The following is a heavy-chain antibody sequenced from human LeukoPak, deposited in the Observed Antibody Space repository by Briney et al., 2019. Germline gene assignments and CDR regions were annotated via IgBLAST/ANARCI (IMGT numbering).Heavy chain of an antibody. CDR1: GFTFSTYW. CDR3: ARDRPSAIAAPMDV. V-gene: IGHV3-7*01. D-gene: IGHD6-13*01. Sequence: GGSLRLSCEASGFTFSTYWMSWVRQAPGKGLEWVANIKQDRSEKYYVDSVKGRFTISRDNAKNSLYLQMNSLRAEDTAVYYCARDRPSAIAAPMDVWGKGTTVTVSS. CDR2: IKQDRSEK. J-gene: IGHJ6*03.